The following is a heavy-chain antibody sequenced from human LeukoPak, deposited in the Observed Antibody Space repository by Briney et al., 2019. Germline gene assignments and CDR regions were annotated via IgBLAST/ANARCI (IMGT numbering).Heavy chain of an antibody. Sequence: PSETLSLTCAVYGGSFSGYYWSWIRQPPGKGLEWIGYIYYSGSTNYNPSLKSRVTISVDTSKNQFSLRLSSVTAADTAVYYCARAPGYDYVWGGYRFYFDYWGQGTLVTVSS. CDR1: GGSFSGYY. V-gene: IGHV4-59*01. CDR3: ARAPGYDYVWGGYRFYFDY. D-gene: IGHD3-16*02. CDR2: IYYSGST. J-gene: IGHJ4*02.